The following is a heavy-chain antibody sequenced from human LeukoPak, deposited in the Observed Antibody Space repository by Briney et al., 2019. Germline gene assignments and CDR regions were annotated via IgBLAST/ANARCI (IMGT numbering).Heavy chain of an antibody. V-gene: IGHV3-23*01. Sequence: PGGSLRLSCAVSGVTFTNYGMTWVRQAPGKGLEWVSAISASGGSTYYADAVKGRFTISRDGSKNTLYLQMNSLRAEDTAVYYCARDPPAVAANTYGWGQGTLVTVSS. CDR2: ISASGGST. J-gene: IGHJ4*02. D-gene: IGHD6-6*01. CDR1: GVTFTNYG. CDR3: ARDPPAVAANTYG.